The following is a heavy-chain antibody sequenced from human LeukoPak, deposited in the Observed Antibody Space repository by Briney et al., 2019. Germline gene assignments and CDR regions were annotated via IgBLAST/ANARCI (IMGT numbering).Heavy chain of an antibody. CDR2: INHSRST. CDR3: ARDSIAVAGPAWFDP. Sequence: SETLSLTCAVNGGSFSGYSWTWIRQPPGKGLEWIGEINHSRSTNYNPSLKSWVTISVDTSKNLFSLKLTSVTAADTAVYYCARDSIAVAGPAWFDPWGQGTLVTVSS. V-gene: IGHV4-34*01. J-gene: IGHJ5*02. CDR1: GGSFSGYS. D-gene: IGHD6-19*01.